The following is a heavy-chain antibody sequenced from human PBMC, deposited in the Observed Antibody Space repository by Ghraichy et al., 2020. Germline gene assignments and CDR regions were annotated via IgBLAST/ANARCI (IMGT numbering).Heavy chain of an antibody. J-gene: IGHJ4*02. CDR1: GGSISSYY. CDR3: ARDRVRPGGFDY. D-gene: IGHD3-16*01. CDR2: IYYSGST. V-gene: IGHV4-59*01. Sequence: SETLSLTCTVSGGSISSYYWSWIRQPPGKGLEWIGYIYYSGSTNYNPSLKSRVTISVDTSKNQFSLKLSSVTAADTAVYYCARDRVRPGGFDYWGQGTLVTVSS.